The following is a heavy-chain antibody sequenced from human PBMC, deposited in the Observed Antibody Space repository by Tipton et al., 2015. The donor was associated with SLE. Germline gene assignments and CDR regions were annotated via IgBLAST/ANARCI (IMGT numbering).Heavy chain of an antibody. J-gene: IGHJ4*02. CDR3: ARLGTGPGEYGDYLDY. CDR1: GYSVSSGYY. V-gene: IGHV4-38-2*02. CDR2: IYHSGST. D-gene: IGHD4-17*01. Sequence: LRLSCTVSGYSVSSGYYWGWIRQPPGKGLEWIGSIYHSGSTYYNPSLKSRVTISVDTSKNQFSLKLTSVTAADTAVYYCARLGTGPGEYGDYLDYWGQGTLVTVSS.